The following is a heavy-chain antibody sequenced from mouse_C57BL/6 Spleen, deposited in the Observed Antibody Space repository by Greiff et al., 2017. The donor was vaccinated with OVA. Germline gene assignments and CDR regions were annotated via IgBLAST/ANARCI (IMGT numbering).Heavy chain of an antibody. CDR3: ERDEGRYFDY. Sequence: VKLMESGPELVKPGASVKISCKASGYAFSSSWMNWVKQRPGKGLEWIGRIYPGGGDTKYNGKFKGKATLTADKSSSTAYMQLSSLTSEDSAVYFCERDEGRYFDYWGQGTTLTVSS. CDR2: IYPGGGDT. CDR1: GYAFSSSW. V-gene: IGHV1-82*01. D-gene: IGHD3-3*01. J-gene: IGHJ2*01.